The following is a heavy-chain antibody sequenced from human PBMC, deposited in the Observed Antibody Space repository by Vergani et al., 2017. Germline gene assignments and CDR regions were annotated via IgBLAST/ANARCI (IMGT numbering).Heavy chain of an antibody. CDR3: ASATGYCSSTSCYNFDY. D-gene: IGHD2-2*01. CDR2: LIPIFGTA. CDR1: GGTFSSYA. J-gene: IGHJ4*02. Sequence: QVQLVQSGAEVKKPGSSVKVSCKASGGTFSSYAISWVRQAPGQGLEWMGGLIPIFGTANYAQKFQGRVTITADKSTSTAYMELSSLRSEDTAVYYCASATGYCSSTSCYNFDYWGQGTLVTVSS. V-gene: IGHV1-69*06.